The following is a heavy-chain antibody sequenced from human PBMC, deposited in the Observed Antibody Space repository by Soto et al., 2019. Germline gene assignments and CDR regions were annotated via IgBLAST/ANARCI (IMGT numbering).Heavy chain of an antibody. CDR2: ISYDGSNK. D-gene: IGHD2-2*01. CDR3: AKPYCISTSCYRRYYYYGMDV. Sequence: QVQLVESGGGVVQPGRSLRLSCAASGFTFSSYGMHWVRQAPGKGLEWVAVISYDGSNKYYADSVKGRFTISRDNSKNTLYLQMNSLRAEDTAVYYCAKPYCISTSCYRRYYYYGMDVWGQGTTVTVSS. CDR1: GFTFSSYG. J-gene: IGHJ6*02. V-gene: IGHV3-30*18.